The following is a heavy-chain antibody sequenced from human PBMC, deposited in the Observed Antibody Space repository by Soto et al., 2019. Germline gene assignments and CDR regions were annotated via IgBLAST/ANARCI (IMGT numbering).Heavy chain of an antibody. CDR1: GFTFSSYW. J-gene: IGHJ3*02. V-gene: IGHV3-7*01. Sequence: GGSLRLSCAASGFTFSSYWMSWVRQAPGKGLERVANIKQDGSEKYYVASVKGRFTISRDNAKNSLYLQMNGLRADDTDVYYCARERMRNNAFAIWGQGTMVTVSS. D-gene: IGHD2-8*01. CDR2: IKQDGSEK. CDR3: ARERMRNNAFAI.